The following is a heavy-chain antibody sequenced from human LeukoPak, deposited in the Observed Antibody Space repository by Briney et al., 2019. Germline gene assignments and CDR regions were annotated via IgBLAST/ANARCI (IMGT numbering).Heavy chain of an antibody. D-gene: IGHD5-18*01. V-gene: IGHV3-7*01. J-gene: IGHJ4*02. CDR3: ARDPTRGYSYGYGDH. CDR2: IMGDGSEK. CDR1: GFIFSSYW. Sequence: GESLRLSCAVSGFIFSSYWMNWVRQPPGKGLEWVANIMGDGSEKYYGDSVKGRFTISRDNAKSSLYLQMNSQRAEDTAVYYCARDPTRGYSYGYGDHWGQGSLVIVSS.